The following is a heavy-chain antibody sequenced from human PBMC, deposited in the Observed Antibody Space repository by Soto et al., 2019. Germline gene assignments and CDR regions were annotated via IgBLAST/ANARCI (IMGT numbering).Heavy chain of an antibody. CDR1: CYTFTSLG. CDR2: IRAYNGNT. D-gene: IGHD3-9*01. Sequence: ASVKVPWKAFCYTFTSLGIRWVRQDPGQRLEWMGAIRAYNGNTSYAQKLQGKVNITTDSSTSTANMGERSVRSDDTAVYYCARVPSNVLRYFNWFGTPPSFDYWGQGTLVTVSS. V-gene: IGHV1-18*01. J-gene: IGHJ4*02. CDR3: ARVPSNVLRYFNWFGTPPSFDY.